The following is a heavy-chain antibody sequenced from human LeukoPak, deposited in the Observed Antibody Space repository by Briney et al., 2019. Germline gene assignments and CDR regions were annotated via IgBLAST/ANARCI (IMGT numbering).Heavy chain of an antibody. CDR3: AKAYSSSWYDPPVSYWFDP. J-gene: IGHJ5*02. Sequence: SETLSLTCTVSGGSISSSSYYWGWIRQPPGKGLEWIGSIYYSGSTHYNPSLKSRVTISVDTSKNQFSLKLSSVTAADTAVYYCAKAYSSSWYDPPVSYWFDPWGQGTLVTVSS. V-gene: IGHV4-39*01. CDR1: GGSISSSSYY. D-gene: IGHD6-13*01. CDR2: IYYSGST.